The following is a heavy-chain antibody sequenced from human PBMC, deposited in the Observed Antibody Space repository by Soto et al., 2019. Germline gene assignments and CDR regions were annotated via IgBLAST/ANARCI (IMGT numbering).Heavy chain of an antibody. CDR2: IYYSGNT. CDR1: GGSISSSSYN. D-gene: IGHD6-13*01. J-gene: IGHJ4*02. V-gene: IGHV4-39*07. CDR3: ASPIAAAGRAN. Sequence: TSETLSLTCTVSGGSISSSSYNWGWIRQPPGKGLEWIGSIYYSGNTNYNPSLKSRVTISVDTSKNQFSLKLSSVTAADTAVYYCASPIAAAGRANWGQGTLVTVSS.